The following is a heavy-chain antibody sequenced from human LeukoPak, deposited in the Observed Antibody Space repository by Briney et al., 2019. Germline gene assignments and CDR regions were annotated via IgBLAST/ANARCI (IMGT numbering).Heavy chain of an antibody. J-gene: IGHJ4*02. Sequence: GGSLRLSCAASGFAFGSYALSWVRQAPGKGLEWVSTVSGSGDATYYADSVKGRFTVSRDDSKNTLHLQMDSLRAEDTALYYCAKGNTGSAYSAVDHWGQGTLVTVSS. CDR3: AKGNTGSAYSAVDH. CDR2: VSGSGDAT. D-gene: IGHD2-15*01. V-gene: IGHV3-23*01. CDR1: GFAFGSYA.